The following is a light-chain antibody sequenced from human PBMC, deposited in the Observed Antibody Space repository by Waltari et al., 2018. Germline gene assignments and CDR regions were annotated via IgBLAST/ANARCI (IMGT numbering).Light chain of an antibody. V-gene: IGKV3-20*01. Sequence: EIVLTQSPGTLSLSPGERATLSRRAGQSVSSSYLAWYKQKPGQAPRLLIYGASSRATGIPDRFSGSGSGTDFTLTISRLEPEDFAVYYCQQYGSSPTTFGQGTKVEIK. CDR2: GAS. CDR3: QQYGSSPTT. CDR1: QSVSSSY. J-gene: IGKJ1*01.